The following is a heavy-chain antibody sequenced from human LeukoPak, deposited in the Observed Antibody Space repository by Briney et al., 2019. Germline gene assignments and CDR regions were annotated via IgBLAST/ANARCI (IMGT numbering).Heavy chain of an antibody. V-gene: IGHV3-30*18. CDR3: AKVNGYSGSYYRL. CDR2: ISYDGSNK. J-gene: IGHJ4*02. D-gene: IGHD1-26*01. Sequence: GGSLGLSCAASGFTFSSYGMHWVRQAPGKGLEWVAVISYDGSNKYYADSVKGRFTISRDNSKNTLYLQMNSLRAEDTAVYYCAKVNGYSGSYYRLWGQGTLVTVSS. CDR1: GFTFSSYG.